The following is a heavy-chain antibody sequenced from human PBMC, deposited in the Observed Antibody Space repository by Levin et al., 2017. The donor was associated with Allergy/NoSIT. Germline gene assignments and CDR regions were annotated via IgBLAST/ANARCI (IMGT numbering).Heavy chain of an antibody. J-gene: IGHJ6*03. CDR3: AKKSSSSWYVGELNYYYMDV. CDR2: ISGSGGST. CDR1: GFTFSSYA. Sequence: SCAASGFTFSSYAMSWVRQASGKGLEWVSAISGSGGSTYYADSVKGRFTISRDNSKNSLYLQMNSLRVEDTAVYYCAKKSSSSWYVGELNYYYMDVWGKGTTVTVSS. D-gene: IGHD6-13*01. V-gene: IGHV3-23*01.